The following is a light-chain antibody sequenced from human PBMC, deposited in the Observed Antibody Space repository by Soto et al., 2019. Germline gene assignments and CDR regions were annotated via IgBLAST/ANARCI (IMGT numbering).Light chain of an antibody. V-gene: IGKV1-5*01. J-gene: IGKJ1*01. CDR1: QNINSW. CDR2: DAS. Sequence: MHIPHCMAPLSGLLGDRVAFTCRASQNINSWLAWHQQKPGKAPRLLIYDASNLQRGVPSRFSGSGSGTEFTLTITSLQPEDFATYYCQQSNDYSRMLGQGSKVEFK. CDR3: QQSNDYSRM.